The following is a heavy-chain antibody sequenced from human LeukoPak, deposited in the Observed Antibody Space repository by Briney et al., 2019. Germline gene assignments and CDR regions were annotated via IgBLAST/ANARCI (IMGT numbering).Heavy chain of an antibody. V-gene: IGHV1-69*05. D-gene: IGHD3-16*02. Sequence: SVKVSCKAPGGTFSSYAISWVRQAPGQGLEWMGRIIPIFGTANYAQKFQGRVTITTDESTSTAYMELSSLRSEDTAVYYCATTTRDYDYVWGSYRYHYYYYYMDVWGKGTTVTVSS. CDR2: IIPIFGTA. J-gene: IGHJ6*03. CDR3: ATTTRDYDYVWGSYRYHYYYYYMDV. CDR1: GGTFSSYA.